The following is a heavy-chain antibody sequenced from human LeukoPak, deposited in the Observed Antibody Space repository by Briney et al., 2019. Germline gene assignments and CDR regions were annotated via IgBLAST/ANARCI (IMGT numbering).Heavy chain of an antibody. J-gene: IGHJ5*02. V-gene: IGHV4-39*07. D-gene: IGHD6-19*01. CDR2: IFYSGST. CDR3: ARRGSGWYRNWFDP. Sequence: SETLSLTCTVSSGSISTSNYYWGWVRQPPGKALEWIGNIFYSGSTYYSPSLKSRATISLDTSRNQFSLKLNSVTAADTAVYYCARRGSGWYRNWFDPWGQGTLVTVSS. CDR1: SGSISTSNYY.